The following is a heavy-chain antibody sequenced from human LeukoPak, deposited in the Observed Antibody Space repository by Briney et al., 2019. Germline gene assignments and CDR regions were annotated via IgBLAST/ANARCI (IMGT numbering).Heavy chain of an antibody. CDR1: GFTFGSFS. Sequence: PGGSLRLSCAASGFTFGSFSMNWVRQAPGKGLEWVAVISYDGSNKYYADSVKGRFTITRDNSKNTLYLQMNSLRAEDTAVYYCALVHGFYYDFWSGYFPWYYYYYGMDVWGQGTTVTVS. J-gene: IGHJ6*02. D-gene: IGHD3-3*01. V-gene: IGHV3-30*03. CDR3: ALVHGFYYDFWSGYFPWYYYYYGMDV. CDR2: ISYDGSNK.